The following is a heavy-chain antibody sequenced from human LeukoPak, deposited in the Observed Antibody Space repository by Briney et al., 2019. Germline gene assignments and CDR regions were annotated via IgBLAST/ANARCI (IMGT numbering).Heavy chain of an antibody. Sequence: SETLSLTCSVSGGSISTYYWNWIRQTPGKGLEWIGHISYGNTDYNPSLKSRVTISVDTSKNQFSLKLSSVTAADTAVYYCARHKYGSGSYFDYWGQGTLVTVSS. V-gene: IGHV4-59*01. CDR2: ISYGNT. CDR1: GGSISTYY. CDR3: ARHKYGSGSYFDY. J-gene: IGHJ4*02. D-gene: IGHD3-10*01.